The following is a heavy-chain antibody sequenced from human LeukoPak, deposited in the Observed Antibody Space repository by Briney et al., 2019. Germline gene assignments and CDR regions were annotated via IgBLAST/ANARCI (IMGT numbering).Heavy chain of an antibody. CDR2: INPSGGST. CDR1: GHTFTSYY. J-gene: IGHJ5*02. CDR3: ARCIVVVPAGGLDP. V-gene: IGHV1-46*01. D-gene: IGHD2-2*01. Sequence: ASVKVSCKASGHTFTSYYMHWGRQAPGQGLEWMGIINPSGGSTSYAQKFQGRVTMTRDMSISTVYMELSSLRSEDTAVYYCARCIVVVPAGGLDPWGQGTLVTVSS.